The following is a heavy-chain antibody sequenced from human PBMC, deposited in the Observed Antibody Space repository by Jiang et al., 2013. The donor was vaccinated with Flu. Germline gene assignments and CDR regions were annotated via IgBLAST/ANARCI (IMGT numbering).Heavy chain of an antibody. CDR3: ARDGGGYYDTSGYPRHYYHGMDV. Sequence: GAEVKKPGSSVKVSCKASGGTFSNYAISWVRQAPGQGLEWLGGIIPVFGTTNYAQRFQGRVTLTADESTSTAHMELSSLRSEDTAVYYCARDGGGYYDTSGYPRHYYHGMDVWGQGTAVTVSS. J-gene: IGHJ6*02. CDR1: GGTFSNYA. CDR2: IIPVFGTT. V-gene: IGHV1-69*01. D-gene: IGHD3-22*01.